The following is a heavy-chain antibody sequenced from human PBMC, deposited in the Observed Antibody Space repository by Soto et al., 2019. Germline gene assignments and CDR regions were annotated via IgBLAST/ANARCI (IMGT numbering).Heavy chain of an antibody. D-gene: IGHD3-10*01. V-gene: IGHV3-23*01. Sequence: GGSLRLSCAASGFTFSSYAMSWVRQAPGKGLEWVSAISGSGGSTYYADSVTGRFTISRDNSKNTLYLQMNSLSAEDTAVYYCARSGPGDYYYYGMAVWGQGTTVPVS. CDR3: ARSGPGDYYYYGMAV. J-gene: IGHJ6*02. CDR2: ISGSGGST. CDR1: GFTFSSYA.